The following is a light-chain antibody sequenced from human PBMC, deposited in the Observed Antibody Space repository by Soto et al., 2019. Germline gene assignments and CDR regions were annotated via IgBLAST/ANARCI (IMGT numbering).Light chain of an antibody. CDR3: EAWDDSRNGVV. CDR1: SSNIGSNN. Sequence: QSVLTQTPSASGTPGQRVNISCSGSSSNIGSNNVNWYQQLPGTAPKLLIYSNNQRPSGVPDRFSGSKSGTSASLAISGLQSEDEADYYCEAWDDSRNGVVFGGGTQLTVL. V-gene: IGLV1-44*01. J-gene: IGLJ2*01. CDR2: SNN.